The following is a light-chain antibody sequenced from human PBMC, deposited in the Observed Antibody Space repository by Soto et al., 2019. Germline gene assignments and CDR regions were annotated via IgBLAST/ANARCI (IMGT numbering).Light chain of an antibody. CDR2: AAS. CDR3: LHHKIYRRT. Sequence: DIQMTQSPSSLSASVGDRVTITCRASQGIRKDLGWYQQKPGKAPKRLIYAASSLQSGVPSRFSGSGSWTQLTLTISSLQPEYFATYYCLHHKIYRRTFGEGTKVEI. CDR1: QGIRKD. J-gene: IGKJ1*01. V-gene: IGKV1-17*01.